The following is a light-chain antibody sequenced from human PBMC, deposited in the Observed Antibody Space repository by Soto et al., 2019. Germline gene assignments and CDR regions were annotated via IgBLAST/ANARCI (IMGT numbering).Light chain of an antibody. CDR3: CSYVSSKTYV. V-gene: IGLV2-14*01. CDR1: SSDIGAYDY. CDR2: EVS. J-gene: IGLJ1*01. Sequence: QSVLTQPASLSGSPGQSITISCTGTSSDIGAYDYVSWFQQHPGKAPKLIIYEVSNRPSGVSNRFSGSKSDNTASLTISGLQAEDEADYYCCSYVSSKTYVFGTGTKVTVL.